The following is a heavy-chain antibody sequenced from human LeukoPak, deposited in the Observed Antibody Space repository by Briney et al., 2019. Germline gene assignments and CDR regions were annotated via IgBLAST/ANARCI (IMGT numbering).Heavy chain of an antibody. CDR3: AKDPEAYSSTPELDY. V-gene: IGHV3-43*02. CDR2: ISGDGGST. Sequence: PGGSLRPSCAASGFTFDDYPMHWVRPAPGKGREWVSLISGDGGSTYYADSVRGRFTISRDNSKNSLYLQMNSLRTEDTALYYCAKDPEAYSSTPELDYWGQGTLVTVSS. J-gene: IGHJ4*02. CDR1: GFTFDDYP. D-gene: IGHD6-19*01.